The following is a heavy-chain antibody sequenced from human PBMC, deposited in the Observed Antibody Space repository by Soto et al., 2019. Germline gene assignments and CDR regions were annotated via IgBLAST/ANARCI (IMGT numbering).Heavy chain of an antibody. V-gene: IGHV1-18*01. CDR3: ARNDYSNYYYYYGMDV. J-gene: IGHJ6*02. Sequence: ASVKVSCKASGYTFTSYGISWVRQAPGQGLEWMGWISAYNGNTNYAQKLQGRVTMTTDTSTSTAYMELRSLRSDDTAVYYCARNDYSNYYYYYGMDVWGQGTTVTVSS. CDR1: GYTFTSYG. D-gene: IGHD4-4*01. CDR2: ISAYNGNT.